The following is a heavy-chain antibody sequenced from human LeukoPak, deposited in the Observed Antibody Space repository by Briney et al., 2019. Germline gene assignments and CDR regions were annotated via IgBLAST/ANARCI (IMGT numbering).Heavy chain of an antibody. CDR2: IKQDGSEK. CDR1: GFTFSNSW. Sequence: GGSLRLSCAASGFTFSNSWMSWVRQATGKGLEWVATIKQDGSEKYYVDSAKGRFSISRDNAKNSLFLQMISLRGEDTAVYFCARAYSYAFDYWGQGTLVTVAS. CDR3: ARAYSYAFDY. J-gene: IGHJ4*02. D-gene: IGHD3-22*01. V-gene: IGHV3-7*04.